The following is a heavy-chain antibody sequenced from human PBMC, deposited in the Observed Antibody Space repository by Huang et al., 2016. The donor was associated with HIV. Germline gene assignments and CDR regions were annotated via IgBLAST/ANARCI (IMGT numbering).Heavy chain of an antibody. D-gene: IGHD3-9*01. CDR3: ATGFDVFFDF. Sequence: QVQLVQSRAEVKKPGASVKVSCKVYEYTLTELSIHWVRQPPGKGLEWMGGFDPEIGETIYAQKVQGRGTMTEDTSTETAFMELSGLRPEDTAVYYCATGFDVFFDFWGQGTLVTVSS. CDR1: EYTLTELS. J-gene: IGHJ4*02. V-gene: IGHV1-24*01. CDR2: FDPEIGET.